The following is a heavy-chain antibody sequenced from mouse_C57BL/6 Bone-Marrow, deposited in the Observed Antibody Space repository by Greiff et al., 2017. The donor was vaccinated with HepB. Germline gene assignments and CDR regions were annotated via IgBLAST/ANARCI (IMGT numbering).Heavy chain of an antibody. D-gene: IGHD1-1*01. CDR1: GFTFSSYA. CDR3: ARDRVYYYGSSYWYVDV. Sequence: DVKLVESGGGLVTPGGSLKLSCAASGFTFSSYAMSWVRQTPEKRLEWVATISDGGSYTYYPDNVKGRFTISRDNAKNNLYLQMSHLKSEDTAMYYCARDRVYYYGSSYWYVDVWGTGTTVTVSS. V-gene: IGHV5-4*01. J-gene: IGHJ1*03. CDR2: ISDGGSYT.